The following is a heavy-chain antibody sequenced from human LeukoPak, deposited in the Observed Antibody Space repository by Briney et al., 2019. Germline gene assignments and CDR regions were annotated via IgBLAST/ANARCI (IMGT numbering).Heavy chain of an antibody. J-gene: IGHJ2*01. CDR2: ISGSGGST. V-gene: IGHV3-23*01. Sequence: PGGSLRLSCAASGFTFSNYGMSWVRQAPGKGLEWVSAISGSGGSTYYADSVKGRFTISRENAKNSLYLQMNSLRAGDTAVYYCARAAYSSTWYSRYFDLWGRGTLVTVSS. D-gene: IGHD6-13*01. CDR3: ARAAYSSTWYSRYFDL. CDR1: GFTFSNYG.